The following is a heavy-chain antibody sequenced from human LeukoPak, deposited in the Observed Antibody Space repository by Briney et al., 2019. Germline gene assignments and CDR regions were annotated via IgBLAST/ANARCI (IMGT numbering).Heavy chain of an antibody. J-gene: IGHJ4*02. Sequence: PSETLSLTCTVSGGSISSYYWSWIRQPPGKGLEWIGYIYTSGSTNYNPSLKSRVTISVDTSKNQFSLKLSSVTAADTAVYYCARGDSVVPAAKGSYFDYWGQGTLVTVSS. V-gene: IGHV4-4*09. CDR1: GGSISSYY. D-gene: IGHD2-2*01. CDR2: IYTSGST. CDR3: ARGDSVVPAAKGSYFDY.